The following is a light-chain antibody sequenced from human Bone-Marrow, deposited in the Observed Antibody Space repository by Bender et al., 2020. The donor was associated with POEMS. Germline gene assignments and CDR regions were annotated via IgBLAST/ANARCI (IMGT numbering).Light chain of an antibody. J-gene: IGLJ3*02. CDR3: SSYTTANTLV. Sequence: QSALTQPASMSGSPGQSITISCTGTSSDVGGYNYVSWYQQHPGKAPKLLIFEVTNRPSGVSNRFSGSKSGNAASLTISGLQSDDEADYYCSSYTTANTLVFGGGTRLTVL. V-gene: IGLV2-14*01. CDR1: SSDVGGYNY. CDR2: EVT.